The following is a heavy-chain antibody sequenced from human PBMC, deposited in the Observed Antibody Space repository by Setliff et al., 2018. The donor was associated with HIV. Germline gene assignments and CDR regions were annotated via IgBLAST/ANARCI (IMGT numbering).Heavy chain of an antibody. CDR3: ARGSLDPYNGSFQHFDY. D-gene: IGHD1-26*01. V-gene: IGHV1-18*01. CDR1: GYTFTSHG. Sequence: ASVKVSCKASGYTFTSHGISWVRQAPGQGLEWMGWSSAYNGNTNYAQKFLGRVTMTTDTSTSTGYMELRSLRSDDTAVYFCARGSLDPYNGSFQHFDYWGQGTLVTVSS. J-gene: IGHJ4*02. CDR2: SSAYNGNT.